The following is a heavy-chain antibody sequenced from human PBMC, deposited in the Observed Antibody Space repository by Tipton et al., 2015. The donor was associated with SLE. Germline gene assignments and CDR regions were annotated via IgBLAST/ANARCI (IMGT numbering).Heavy chain of an antibody. CDR3: AKDLSSGGWNYFDY. V-gene: IGHV3-7*01. CDR2: IKADGSEK. J-gene: IGHJ4*02. Sequence: GSLRLSCGGFGFTFSQYWMNWVRQAPGKGLEWVANIKADGSEKNYLDSVKGRFTISRDNAKSSLFLQLNSLRVDDTAIYYCAKDLSSGGWNYFDYWGQGTLVTVSS. D-gene: IGHD6-19*01. CDR1: GFTFSQYW.